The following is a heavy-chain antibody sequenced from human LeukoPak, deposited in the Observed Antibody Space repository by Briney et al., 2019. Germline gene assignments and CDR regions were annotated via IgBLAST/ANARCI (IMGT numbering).Heavy chain of an antibody. Sequence: PSETLSLTCRASGGSISSYSWTWIRKPAGKGLDWIGRIYSSGSSKYNSSLKSRVIMSVDTSKNQFSLKLTSVTAADTAVYYCAREGGGFDYWGQGTLVTVSS. CDR3: AREGGGFDY. V-gene: IGHV4-4*07. D-gene: IGHD3-16*01. CDR1: GGSISSYS. CDR2: IYSSGSS. J-gene: IGHJ4*02.